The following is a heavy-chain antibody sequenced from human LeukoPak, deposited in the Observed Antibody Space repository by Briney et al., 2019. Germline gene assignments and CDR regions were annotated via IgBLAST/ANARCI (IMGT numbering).Heavy chain of an antibody. D-gene: IGHD6-6*01. CDR2: IRGSGDTA. J-gene: IGHJ4*02. V-gene: IGHV3-23*01. CDR3: AKVTWESRPPDCNS. Sequence: TGGSLRLSCAASGFTFSSYGMSWVRQAPGKGLEWVSAIRGSGDTALYADSVKGRFTISRDNFKSIVYLEMNSLRAEDTATYYCAKVTWESRPPDCNSWGPGTLVTVSS. CDR1: GFTFSSYG.